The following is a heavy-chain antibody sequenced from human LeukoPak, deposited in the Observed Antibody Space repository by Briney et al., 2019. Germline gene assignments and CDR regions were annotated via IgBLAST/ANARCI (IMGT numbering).Heavy chain of an antibody. D-gene: IGHD6-19*01. CDR1: RYTLSSYG. CDR2: IWHDGRSE. J-gene: IGHJ4*02. Sequence: GRSLRLSCAASRYTLSSYGMYWVRPAPGKGLEWVAVIWHDGRSEFYGASLKGRFSISRDDSKNKVYLQMSSLRGEDTALYFWARDSMGGWSGYLDYWGQGTLVIVSS. V-gene: IGHV3-33*07. CDR3: ARDSMGGWSGYLDY.